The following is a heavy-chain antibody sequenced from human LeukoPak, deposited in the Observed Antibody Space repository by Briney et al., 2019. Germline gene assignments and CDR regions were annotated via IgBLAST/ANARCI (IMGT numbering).Heavy chain of an antibody. CDR1: GGSISSYY. V-gene: IGHV4-59*12. D-gene: IGHD6-19*01. J-gene: IGHJ4*02. Sequence: SETLSLTCTVSGGSISSYYWSWIRQPPGKGLEWIGYIYYSGSTNYNPSLKSRVTISVDTSKNQFSLKLSSVTAADTAVYYCARRYSSGWYSVNWVLDYWGQGTLVTVSS. CDR3: ARRYSSGWYSVNWVLDY. CDR2: IYYSGST.